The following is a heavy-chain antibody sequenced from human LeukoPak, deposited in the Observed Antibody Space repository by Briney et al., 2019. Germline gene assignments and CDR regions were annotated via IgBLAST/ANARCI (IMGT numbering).Heavy chain of an antibody. Sequence: SETLSLTRSVSGDSISTSSYYWGWIRQPPGKGLEWIGYISYSGSINYNPSLTSRVTISVDMSKNQFSLKLSSVTAADTAMYYCARDGVGATMGLDYWGQGTLVTVSS. CDR3: ARDGVGATMGLDY. J-gene: IGHJ4*02. D-gene: IGHD1-26*01. CDR1: GDSISTSSYY. CDR2: ISYSGSI. V-gene: IGHV4-61*05.